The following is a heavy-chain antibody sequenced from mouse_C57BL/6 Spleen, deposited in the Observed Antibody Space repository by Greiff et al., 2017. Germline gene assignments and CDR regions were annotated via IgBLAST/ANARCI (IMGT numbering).Heavy chain of an antibody. Sequence: DVMLVESGGGLVKPGGSLKLSCAASGFTFSDYGMHWVRQAPEKGLEWVAYISSGSSTIYYADTVKGRFTISRDNAKNTLFLQMTSLRSEDTAMYYCARNDGIYWYFDVWGTGTTVTVSS. J-gene: IGHJ1*03. CDR1: GFTFSDYG. V-gene: IGHV5-17*01. D-gene: IGHD2-3*01. CDR3: ARNDGIYWYFDV. CDR2: ISSGSSTI.